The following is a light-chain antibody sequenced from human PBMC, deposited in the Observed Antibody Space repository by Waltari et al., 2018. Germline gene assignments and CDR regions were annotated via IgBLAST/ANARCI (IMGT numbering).Light chain of an antibody. CDR2: YAS. V-gene: IGKV6-21*01. CDR1: QNIGTD. Sequence: EIVLTQSPDFQSVTPQEKVTITCRASQNIGTDLNWFQQKPDQPPKLLIKYASQSFSVVPSWFSGSGSGTDFTLTISSLEVEDVATYYCHQSKSLPWTFGQGTKLEVK. J-gene: IGKJ1*01. CDR3: HQSKSLPWT.